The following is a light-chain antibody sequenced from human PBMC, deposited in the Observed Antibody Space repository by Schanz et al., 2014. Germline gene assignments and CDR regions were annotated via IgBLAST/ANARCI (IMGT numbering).Light chain of an antibody. V-gene: IGKV3-20*01. Sequence: EIVLTQSPDTLSLSPGERATLSCRASQRVDSSYLTWYQKKPGQAPRLVISAASRRATGIPDRFSGSGSGTDFTLTISRLEPEDFAVYYCQQYNNWPRGTFGQGTKVEIK. CDR1: QRVDSSY. J-gene: IGKJ1*01. CDR3: QQYNNWPRGT. CDR2: AAS.